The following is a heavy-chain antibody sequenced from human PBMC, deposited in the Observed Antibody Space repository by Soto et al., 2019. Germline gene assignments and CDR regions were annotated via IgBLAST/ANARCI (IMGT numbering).Heavy chain of an antibody. J-gene: IGHJ4*02. CDR3: ARPFGVTYLHYFDN. Sequence: EVQLVESGGGLVQPGGSLRLSCAASGFTFSNYWMTWARQAPGKGLEWVANIKQDGAEKYYVDSVKGRFTISRDNAKNSLYLQMSSRRAEDTAVYYCARPFGVTYLHYFDNWGQGTLVTVSS. V-gene: IGHV3-7*01. D-gene: IGHD3-3*01. CDR1: GFTFSNYW. CDR2: IKQDGAEK.